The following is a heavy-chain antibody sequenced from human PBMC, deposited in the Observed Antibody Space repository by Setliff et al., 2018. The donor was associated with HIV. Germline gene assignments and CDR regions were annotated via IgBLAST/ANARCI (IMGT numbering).Heavy chain of an antibody. Sequence: TLSLTCTVSGGSISSDSSDYLWSWIRQAPGKGLEWIGYIYYAGDTNFNPSLKSRVTLSVDMSTNQVSLKLNSMTAVGTAVYYCARGTLEQFSSTHYYMDVWGKGTAVTVSS. CDR2: IYYAGDT. D-gene: IGHD6-19*01. CDR1: GGSISSDSSDY. J-gene: IGHJ6*03. V-gene: IGHV4-61*01. CDR3: ARGTLEQFSSTHYYMDV.